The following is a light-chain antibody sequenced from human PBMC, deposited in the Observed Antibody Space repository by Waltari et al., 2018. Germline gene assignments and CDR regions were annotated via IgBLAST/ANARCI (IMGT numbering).Light chain of an antibody. CDR2: WAG. V-gene: IGKV4-1*01. CDR1: QSVSFLSREKNF. J-gene: IGKJ3*01. CDR3: QQYSTSPFT. Sequence: DIVLTQSPASLSASLGERATITCTSSQSVSFLSREKNFLAWYQQKSRQTPKLLIYWAGVRESGVPDRFSGSGSGTNFTLTISSLQAEDAAVYYCQQYSTSPFTFGPGTTVEI.